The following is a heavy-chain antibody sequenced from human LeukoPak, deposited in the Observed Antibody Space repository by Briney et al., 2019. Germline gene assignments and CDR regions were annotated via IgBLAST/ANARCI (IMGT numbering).Heavy chain of an antibody. CDR3: VRDDYDFWSGYQRYFEF. CDR2: INQDGSEK. D-gene: IGHD3-3*01. CDR1: GFTFSDYW. Sequence: GGYLRLSCAVSGFTFSDYWMTWVRQAPGKGLEWVANINQDGSEKYYVDSVEGRFTISRDSVKNSLYLQMTSVRADDTAMYYCVRDDYDFWSGYQRYFEFWGQGTLVTVSS. V-gene: IGHV3-7*01. J-gene: IGHJ4*02.